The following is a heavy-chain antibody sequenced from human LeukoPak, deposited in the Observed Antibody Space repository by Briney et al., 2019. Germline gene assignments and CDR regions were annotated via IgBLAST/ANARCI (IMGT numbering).Heavy chain of an antibody. Sequence: GASVKVSCKASGYTFTGYYMHWVRQAPGQGLEWMGWINPNSGGTNYAQKFQGRVTMTRDTSISTAYMELSRLRSDDTAVYYCAREIPAAIPTGFDYWGRGTLVTVSS. CDR2: INPNSGGT. CDR3: AREIPAAIPTGFDY. J-gene: IGHJ4*02. V-gene: IGHV1-2*02. CDR1: GYTFTGYY. D-gene: IGHD2-2*02.